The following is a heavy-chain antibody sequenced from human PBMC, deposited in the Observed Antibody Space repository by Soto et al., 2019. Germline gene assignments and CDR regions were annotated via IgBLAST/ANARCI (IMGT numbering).Heavy chain of an antibody. J-gene: IGHJ6*02. CDR1: GYTFTSYG. CDR2: ISAYNGNT. CDR3: ARDSWRRLAAAGMPYYCYYGMDV. Sequence: QVQLVQSGAEVKKPGASVKVSCKASGYTFTSYGISWVRQAPGQGLEWMGWISAYNGNTNYAQKLQGRVTMTTDTSTSTAYMELRSLRSDDTAVYYCARDSWRRLAAAGMPYYCYYGMDVWGQGTTVTVSS. D-gene: IGHD6-13*01. V-gene: IGHV1-18*01.